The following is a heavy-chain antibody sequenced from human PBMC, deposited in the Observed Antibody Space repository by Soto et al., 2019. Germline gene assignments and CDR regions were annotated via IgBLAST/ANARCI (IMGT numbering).Heavy chain of an antibody. V-gene: IGHV1-2*04. CDR1: GYTFTGYY. Sequence: APVKVSCKASGYTFTGYYMHWVRQAPAQGVEWMGWINPNSGGTNYAQKFQGWVTMTRDTTISTAYMELRRLRSAGRAGYYCAGRGNERYCMSVVCSYGRDAWGKGHRVTV. D-gene: IGHD2-15*01. J-gene: IGHJ6*01. CDR2: INPNSGGT. CDR3: AGRGNERYCMSVVCSYGRDA.